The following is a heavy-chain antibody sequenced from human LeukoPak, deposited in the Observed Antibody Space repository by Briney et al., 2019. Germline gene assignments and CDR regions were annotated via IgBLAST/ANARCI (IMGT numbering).Heavy chain of an antibody. CDR1: GFSFSSYW. Sequence: GGSLRLSCAASGFSFSSYWMAWVRQAPGKGLEWVANIKPDGSEKKYGDSVKGRLTISRDNAKNSVYLQMSSLRAEETAVYYCAREETRIGRYSSSWYKDAFDIWGQGTMVTVSS. CDR3: AREETRIGRYSSSWYKDAFDI. D-gene: IGHD6-13*01. J-gene: IGHJ3*02. CDR2: IKPDGSEK. V-gene: IGHV3-7*01.